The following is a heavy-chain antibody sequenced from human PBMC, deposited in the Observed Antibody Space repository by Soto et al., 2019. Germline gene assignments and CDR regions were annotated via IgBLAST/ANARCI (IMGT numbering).Heavy chain of an antibody. V-gene: IGHV3-9*01. D-gene: IGHD2-15*01. CDR3: AKDIEYCSGGRCYSAVL. CDR1: GFTFDDYA. Sequence: EVQLVESGGGLVQPGRSLRLSCAASGFTFDDYAMHWVRQAPGKGLEWVSGISWNSGSIGYADSVKGRFTISRDNAKNSLYLQINSLRAEDTALYYCAKDIEYCSGGRCYSAVLWGQGSLVIVSS. CDR2: ISWNSGSI. J-gene: IGHJ4*02.